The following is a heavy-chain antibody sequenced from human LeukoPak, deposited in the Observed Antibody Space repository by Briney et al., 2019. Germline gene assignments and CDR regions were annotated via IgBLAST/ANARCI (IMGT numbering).Heavy chain of an antibody. CDR1: GFTFSSYW. Sequence: PGGSLRLSCAASGFTFSSYWMHWVRQAPGKGLVWVSRINSDGSSTSYADSVKGRFTISRDNAKNTLYLQMNSLRAEDTAVYYCAREVGADDAFDIWGQGTMVTVSS. D-gene: IGHD1-26*01. CDR3: AREVGADDAFDI. CDR2: INSDGSST. V-gene: IGHV3-74*01. J-gene: IGHJ3*02.